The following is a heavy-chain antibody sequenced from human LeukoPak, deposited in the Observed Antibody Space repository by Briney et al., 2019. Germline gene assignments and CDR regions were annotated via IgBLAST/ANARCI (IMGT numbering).Heavy chain of an antibody. CDR2: INHSGST. CDR3: ARGYPGRYVDY. D-gene: IGHD3-16*01. Sequence: SETLSLTCAVYGGSFSGYYWSWIRQPPGKGLEWIGEINHSGSTNYNPSLKSRVTISVDTSKNQFSLKLSSEAAADTAVYYCARGYPGRYVDYWGQGTLVTVSS. V-gene: IGHV4-34*01. CDR1: GGSFSGYY. J-gene: IGHJ4*02.